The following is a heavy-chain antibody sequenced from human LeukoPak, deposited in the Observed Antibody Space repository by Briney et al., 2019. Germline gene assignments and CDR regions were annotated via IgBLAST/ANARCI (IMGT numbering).Heavy chain of an antibody. CDR3: AKDFSSSWHDAFDI. CDR1: GFTFSSYG. V-gene: IGHV3-30*18. J-gene: IGHJ3*02. CDR2: ISYDGSNK. D-gene: IGHD6-13*01. Sequence: GRSLRLSCAASGFTFSSYGMHWVRQAPGKGLEWVAVISYDGSNKYYADSVKGRFTISRDNSKNTLYLQMNGLRAEDTAVYYCAKDFSSSWHDAFDIWGQGTMVTVSS.